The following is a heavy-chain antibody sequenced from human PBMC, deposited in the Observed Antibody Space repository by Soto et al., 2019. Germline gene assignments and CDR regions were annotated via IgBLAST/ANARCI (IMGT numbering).Heavy chain of an antibody. CDR2: ISGSGGST. V-gene: IGHV3-23*01. CDR3: ARSNDYGDYVPRYYYYYGMDV. CDR1: GFTFSSYA. Sequence: EVQLLESGGGLVQPGGSLRLSCAASGFTFSSYAMSWVRQAPGKGLEWVSAISGSGGSTYYADSVKGRFTISRDNSKNTLYLQMNSLRAEDTAVYYCARSNDYGDYVPRYYYYYGMDVWGQGPRSPSP. D-gene: IGHD4-17*01. J-gene: IGHJ6*02.